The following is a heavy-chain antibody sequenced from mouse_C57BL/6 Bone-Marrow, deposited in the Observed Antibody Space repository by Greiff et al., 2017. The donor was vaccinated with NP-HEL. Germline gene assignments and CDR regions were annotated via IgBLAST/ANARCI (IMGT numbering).Heavy chain of an antibody. D-gene: IGHD1-1*01. Sequence: VKLQESGAELARPGASVKLSCKASGYTFTSYGISWVKQRTGQGLEWIGEIYPRSGNTYYNEKFKGKATLTADKSSSTAYMELRSLTSEDSAVYFGARRRTPTTVVYFDYWGQGTTLTVSS. V-gene: IGHV1-81*01. CDR1: GYTFTSYG. J-gene: IGHJ2*01. CDR3: ARRRTPTTVVYFDY. CDR2: IYPRSGNT.